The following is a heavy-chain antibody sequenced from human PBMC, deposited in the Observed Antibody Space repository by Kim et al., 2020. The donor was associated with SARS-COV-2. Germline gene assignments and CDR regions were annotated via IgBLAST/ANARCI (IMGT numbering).Heavy chain of an antibody. Sequence: ASVKVSCKASGYTFGNDAMNWVRQAPGQGLEWMGWISTSTGNPTYAQGFIGRFVFSLDTSIITTYLQIKSLEVDDTAVYYCARPYPGSGGRLFDFWGQGT. V-gene: IGHV7-4-1*02. CDR1: GYTFGNDA. CDR3: ARPYPGSGGRLFDF. D-gene: IGHD3-10*01. CDR2: ISTSTGNP. J-gene: IGHJ4*02.